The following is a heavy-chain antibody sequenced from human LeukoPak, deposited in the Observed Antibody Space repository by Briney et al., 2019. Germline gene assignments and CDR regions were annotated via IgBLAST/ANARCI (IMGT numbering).Heavy chain of an antibody. J-gene: IGHJ4*02. V-gene: IGHV4-4*07. CDR2: IYTSGST. D-gene: IGHD3-10*01. Sequence: SETLSLTCTVSGGSISSYYWSWIRQPAGKGLEWIGRIYTSGSTNYNPSLKSRVAMPVDTSKNQFSLKLSSVTAADTAVYYCASTYGSGLVDYWGQGTLVTVSS. CDR1: GGSISSYY. CDR3: ASTYGSGLVDY.